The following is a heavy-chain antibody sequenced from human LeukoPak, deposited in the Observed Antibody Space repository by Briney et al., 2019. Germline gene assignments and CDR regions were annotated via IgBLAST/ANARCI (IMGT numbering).Heavy chain of an antibody. J-gene: IGHJ3*02. D-gene: IGHD2-2*01. CDR2: MNPNSGNT. CDR1: GYTFTSYD. Sequence: ASVKVSCKASGYTFTSYDINWVRQATGQGLEWMGWMNPNSGNTGYAQKFQGRVTMTRNTSISTAYMELSSLRSEDTAVYYCARDLPNYCSSTSCYLDAFDIWGQGTMVTVSS. V-gene: IGHV1-8*01. CDR3: ARDLPNYCSSTSCYLDAFDI.